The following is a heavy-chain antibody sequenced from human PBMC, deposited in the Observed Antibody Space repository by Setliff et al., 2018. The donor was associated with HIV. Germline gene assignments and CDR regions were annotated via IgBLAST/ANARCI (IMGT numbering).Heavy chain of an antibody. J-gene: IGHJ6*02. D-gene: IGHD6-19*01. CDR2: IIPMFGTG. CDR1: GGPFSSYG. Sequence: SVKVSCKASGGPFSSYGISWVRQAPGQGLEWMGAIIPMFGTGFYAQKFQGRVTITTDESRTTSYMELSSLRFEDTAVYFCARVAHSSSYHYYGMDVWGQGTTVTVSS. V-gene: IGHV1-69*05. CDR3: ARVAHSSSYHYYGMDV.